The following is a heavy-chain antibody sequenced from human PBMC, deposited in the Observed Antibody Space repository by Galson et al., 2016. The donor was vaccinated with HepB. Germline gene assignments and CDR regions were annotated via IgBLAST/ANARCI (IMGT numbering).Heavy chain of an antibody. D-gene: IGHD6-13*01. J-gene: IGHJ4*02. V-gene: IGHV4-39*01. CDR3: ARHGRTAAVEFDY. CDR1: GGSISSGTYY. CDR2: IYSGGRT. Sequence: SETLSLTCNVSGGSISSGTYYWGWIRQPPGKGLEWIGTIYSGGRTYYNPSLMSRLTISVDTSKNQFSLRLSSVTAADTAVYYCARHGRTAAVEFDYWGQGTLVIVSS.